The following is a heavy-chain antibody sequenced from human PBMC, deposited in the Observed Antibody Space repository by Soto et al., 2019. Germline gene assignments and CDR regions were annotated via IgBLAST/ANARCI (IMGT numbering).Heavy chain of an antibody. CDR3: AKDQGSAYYYYYMDV. D-gene: IGHD3-10*01. Sequence: PGESLKISCAASGFPFSSYGMHWVRQAPGKGLEWVAVISYDGSNKYYADSVKGRFTISRDNSKNTLYLQMNSLRAEDTAVYYCAKDQGSAYYYYYMDVWGKGTTVTVSS. V-gene: IGHV3-30*18. CDR2: ISYDGSNK. J-gene: IGHJ6*03. CDR1: GFPFSSYG.